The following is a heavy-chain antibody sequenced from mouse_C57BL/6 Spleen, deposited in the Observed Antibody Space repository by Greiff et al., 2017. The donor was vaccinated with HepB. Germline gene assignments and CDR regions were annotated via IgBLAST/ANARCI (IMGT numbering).Heavy chain of an antibody. V-gene: IGHV1-53*01. CDR2: INPSNGGT. CDR3: ARWGMTTVALRGDAMDY. D-gene: IGHD1-1*01. J-gene: IGHJ4*01. CDR1: GYTFTSYW. Sequence: QVQLQQPGTELVKPGASVKLSCKASGYTFTSYWMHWVKQRPGQGLEWIGNINPSNGGTNYNEKFKSKATLTVDKYYITAYMQLSSLTSEDSAVYYCARWGMTTVALRGDAMDYWGQGTSVTVSS.